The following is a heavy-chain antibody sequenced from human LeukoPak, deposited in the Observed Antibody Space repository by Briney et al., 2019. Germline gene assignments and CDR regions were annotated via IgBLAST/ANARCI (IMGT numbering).Heavy chain of an antibody. CDR3: ARDSVEMATIMGY. CDR2: IIPIFGTA. V-gene: IGHV1-69*05. CDR1: GGTFSSYA. Sequence: AASVKVSCTASGGTFSSYAISWVRQAPGQGLEWMGRIIPIFGTANYAQKFQGRVTITTDESTSTAYMGLSSLRSEDTAVYYCARDSVEMATIMGYWGQGTLVTVSS. D-gene: IGHD5-24*01. J-gene: IGHJ4*02.